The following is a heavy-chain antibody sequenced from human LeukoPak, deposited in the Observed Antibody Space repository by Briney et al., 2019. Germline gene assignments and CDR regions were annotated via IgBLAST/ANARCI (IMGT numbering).Heavy chain of an antibody. CDR3: AQNSGSYLYAFDI. J-gene: IGHJ3*02. Sequence: SVKVSCKASGGTFSSYAISWVRQAPGQGLEWMGGIIPIFGTANYAQKFPGRVTITTDESTSTAYMELSSLRSEDTAVYYCAQNSGSYLYAFDIWGQGTMVTVSS. D-gene: IGHD1-26*01. CDR1: GGTFSSYA. CDR2: IIPIFGTA. V-gene: IGHV1-69*05.